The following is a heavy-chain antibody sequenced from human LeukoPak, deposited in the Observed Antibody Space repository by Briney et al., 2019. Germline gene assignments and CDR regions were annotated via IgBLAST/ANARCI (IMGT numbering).Heavy chain of an antibody. Sequence: KPSETLSLTCTVSGGTISSYYWNWIRHPPGKGLEGIGYIHSSGSTKYNPSLKSRVTISVDTSKNQFSLKLSSVTAADTAVYYCARWYSSGWAFDYWGQGTLVTVSS. J-gene: IGHJ4*02. CDR3: ARWYSSGWAFDY. CDR1: GGTISSYY. D-gene: IGHD6-19*01. CDR2: IHSSGST. V-gene: IGHV4-59*08.